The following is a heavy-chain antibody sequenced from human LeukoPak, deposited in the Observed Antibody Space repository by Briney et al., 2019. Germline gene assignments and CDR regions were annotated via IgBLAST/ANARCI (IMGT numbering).Heavy chain of an antibody. J-gene: IGHJ4*02. CDR3: ARHEWEKTGHFDY. CDR2: IYYSGST. D-gene: IGHD1-26*01. V-gene: IGHV4-59*08. CDR1: GGSISSYY. Sequence: SETLSLTCTGSGGSISSYYWSWIRQPPGKGLEWIGYIYYSGSTNYNPSLKSRVTISVDTSKNQFSLKLSSVTAADTAVYYCARHEWEKTGHFDYWGQGTLVTVSS.